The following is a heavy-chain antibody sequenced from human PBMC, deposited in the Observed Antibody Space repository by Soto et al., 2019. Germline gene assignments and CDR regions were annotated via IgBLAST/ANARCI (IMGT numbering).Heavy chain of an antibody. CDR3: VKGGTGYYYLDY. V-gene: IGHV3-43*01. J-gene: IGHJ4*02. CDR2: ITWDSSGA. D-gene: IGHD2-8*02. Sequence: GGSLRLSCAASGFTFDDFSIHWVRQAPGKGLEWVSLITWDSSGAYYADSVKGRFTISRDNSKNSLYLQMDSLKTEDTALYYCVKGGTGYYYLDYWGQGTQVTVSS. CDR1: GFTFDDFS.